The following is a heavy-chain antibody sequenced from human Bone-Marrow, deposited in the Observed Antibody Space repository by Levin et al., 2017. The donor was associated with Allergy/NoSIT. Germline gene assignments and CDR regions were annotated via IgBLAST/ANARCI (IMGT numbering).Heavy chain of an antibody. CDR1: GGSINDYY. CDR3: ARGQLLPYDVFNI. V-gene: IGHV4-59*08. Sequence: PSETLSLICTVSGGSINDYYWSWIRQSPEKGLEWIGYIYYSGSISYHPSLRSRVTISVDTSKNQFSLRLTSVTAADTAVYYCARGQLLPYDVFNIWGQGTLVTVSS. D-gene: IGHD1-1*01. CDR2: IYYSGSI. J-gene: IGHJ3*02.